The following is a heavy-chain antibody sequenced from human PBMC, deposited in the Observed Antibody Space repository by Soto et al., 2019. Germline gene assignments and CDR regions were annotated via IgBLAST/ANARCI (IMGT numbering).Heavy chain of an antibody. Sequence: GGSLRLSCAASGFTFSAHSLNWIRQAPGKGLEWVSYITGRGETMYADSVKGRFTISRDNAKNSQYLQMNSLRADDTAVYYCARDGGASTFDFDSWGQGTLVTVSS. D-gene: IGHD3-16*01. V-gene: IGHV3-48*04. CDR3: ARDGGASTFDFDS. J-gene: IGHJ4*02. CDR2: ITGRGETM. CDR1: GFTFSAHS.